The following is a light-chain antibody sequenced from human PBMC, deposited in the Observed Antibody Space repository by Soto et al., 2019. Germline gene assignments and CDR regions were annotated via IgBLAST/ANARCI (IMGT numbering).Light chain of an antibody. CDR2: GAS. V-gene: IGKV1-39*01. CDR1: QRINSY. CDR3: QQSYSVPIT. J-gene: IGKJ5*01. Sequence: DIQMTQSPSSLSASLGDRVTISCRTSQRINSYLNWYQQKPGEAPTLLIYGASSLQSGVPSRFSGSGSGTDFTLAINSLQPEDFATYYCQQSYSVPITFGQGTRLEIK.